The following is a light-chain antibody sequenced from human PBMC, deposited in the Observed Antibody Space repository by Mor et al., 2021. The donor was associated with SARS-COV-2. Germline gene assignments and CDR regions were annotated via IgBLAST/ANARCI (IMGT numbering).Light chain of an antibody. V-gene: IGKV2-28*01. CDR3: KQARRTPPNT. Sequence: VPARYSGSGSGTDFTLKISRVEAEDVGLYYCKQARRTPPNTFGQGTRLDIK. J-gene: IGKJ5*01.